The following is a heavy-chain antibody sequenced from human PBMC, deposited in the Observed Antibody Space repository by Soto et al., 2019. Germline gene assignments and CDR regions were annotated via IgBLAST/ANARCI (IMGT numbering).Heavy chain of an antibody. CDR2: MNPNSGNT. J-gene: IGHJ4*02. V-gene: IGHV1-8*01. CDR1: GYTFTSYD. CDR3: ARRQSSPPTYYDYIWGSYRYTPFFDY. D-gene: IGHD3-16*02. Sequence: GASVKVSCKASGYTFTSYDINWVRQATGQGLEWMGWMNPNSGNTGYAQKFQGRVTMTRNTSISTAYMELSSLRSEDTAVYYCARRQSSPPTYYDYIWGSYRYTPFFDYWGQGTLVTVSS.